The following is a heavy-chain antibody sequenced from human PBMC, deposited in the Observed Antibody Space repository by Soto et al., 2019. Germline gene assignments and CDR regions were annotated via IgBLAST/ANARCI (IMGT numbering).Heavy chain of an antibody. V-gene: IGHV1-3*01. Sequence: ASVKVSCKASGYTFTSYAMHWVRQAPGQRLEWMGWINAGNGNTKYSQKFQGRVTITRDTSASTAYMELSSLRSEDTAVYYCARPVISTTFAFDIWGQGTMVTVSS. CDR1: GYTFTSYA. D-gene: IGHD3-16*01. CDR3: ARPVISTTFAFDI. J-gene: IGHJ3*02. CDR2: INAGNGNT.